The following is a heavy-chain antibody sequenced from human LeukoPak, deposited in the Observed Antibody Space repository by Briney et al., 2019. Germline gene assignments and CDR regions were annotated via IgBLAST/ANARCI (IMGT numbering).Heavy chain of an antibody. V-gene: IGHV4-4*07. CDR2: IYFSGSI. CDR3: ARHYYGDYFFDY. Sequence: SETLSLTCTVSGGSISGYYGSWIRQPAGKGLEWIGRIYFSGSINYNPSLKSRATMSVDTSKNQFSLKLTSVTAADTAVYYCARHYYGDYFFDYWGQGALVTVSS. CDR1: GGSISGYY. J-gene: IGHJ4*02. D-gene: IGHD4-17*01.